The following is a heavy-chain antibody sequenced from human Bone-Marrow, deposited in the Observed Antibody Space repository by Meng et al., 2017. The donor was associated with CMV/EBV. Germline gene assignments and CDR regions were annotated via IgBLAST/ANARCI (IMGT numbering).Heavy chain of an antibody. CDR1: GYTFTGYY. Sequence: SVKVSCKASGYTFTGYYMHWVRQAPGQGLEWMGGIIPIFGTANYAQKFQGRVTITTDESTSTAYMELSSLRSEDTAVYYCASGCFVVVPAAAGYYYYGMDVWGQGTMVTVSS. V-gene: IGHV1-69*05. D-gene: IGHD2-2*01. CDR3: ASGCFVVVPAAAGYYYYGMDV. J-gene: IGHJ6*02. CDR2: IIPIFGTA.